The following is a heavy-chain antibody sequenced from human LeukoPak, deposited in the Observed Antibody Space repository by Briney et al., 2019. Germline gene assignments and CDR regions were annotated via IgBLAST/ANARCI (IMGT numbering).Heavy chain of an antibody. D-gene: IGHD5-18*01. Sequence: PGGSLRLSCAASGFTFSRYGMNWVRQAPGKGVEWVAVIWYDGSNKYYADSVKGRFTISRDNSKNTLYLQMNSLRGEDTAVYYCARESTDTAVAFDIWGQGTMVTVSS. V-gene: IGHV3-33*01. CDR2: IWYDGSNK. CDR3: ARESTDTAVAFDI. CDR1: GFTFSRYG. J-gene: IGHJ3*02.